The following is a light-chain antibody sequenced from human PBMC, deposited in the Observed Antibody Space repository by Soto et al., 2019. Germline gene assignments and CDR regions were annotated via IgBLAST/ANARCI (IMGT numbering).Light chain of an antibody. J-gene: IGKJ2*01. Sequence: EIVMTQSPAPLSLSPGERAALSCRASPSINSELAWSQQKPGQPPRLLLYGASTRATGVPARFTGSESGSEFTLTISGLQSEDFAVYYCQQGHNWPLTFGQGTRLEI. CDR3: QQGHNWPLT. V-gene: IGKV3-15*01. CDR2: GAS. CDR1: PSINSE.